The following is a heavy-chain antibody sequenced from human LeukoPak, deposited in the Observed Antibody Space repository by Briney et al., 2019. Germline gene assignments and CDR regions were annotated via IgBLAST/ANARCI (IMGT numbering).Heavy chain of an antibody. CDR3: ARRPITMRSGFDP. D-gene: IGHD3-10*01. V-gene: IGHV1-8*01. CDR2: MNPNSGNT. Sequence: ASVKVSCKASGYTFTSYDINWVRQATGQGLEWMGWMNPNSGNTGYAQKFQGRVTMTRNTSISTAYMELSSLRSEGTAVYYCARRPITMRSGFDPWGQGTLVTVSS. J-gene: IGHJ5*02. CDR1: GYTFTSYD.